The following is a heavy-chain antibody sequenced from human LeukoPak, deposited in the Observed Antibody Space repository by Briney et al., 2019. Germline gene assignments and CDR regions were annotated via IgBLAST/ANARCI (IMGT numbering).Heavy chain of an antibody. Sequence: GASVKVSCKASGYTFDNFYIHWVRQAPGQGPEWMGWINGNDGSTNYAQKFQGRVTMTRVTAISTVYMDLSGLRPDDTAIYHCARDEGSTYNQLDYWGQGTLVTVSS. CDR1: GYTFDNFY. CDR3: ARDEGSTYNQLDY. J-gene: IGHJ4*02. D-gene: IGHD1-14*01. V-gene: IGHV1-2*02. CDR2: INGNDGST.